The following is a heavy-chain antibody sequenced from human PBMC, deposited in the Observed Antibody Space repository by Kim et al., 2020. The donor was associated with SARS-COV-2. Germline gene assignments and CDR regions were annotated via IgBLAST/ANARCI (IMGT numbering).Heavy chain of an antibody. V-gene: IGHV1-24*01. Sequence: ASVKVSCKVSGYTFTDLSMHWVRQAPGKGLEWMGGFDPEDGETIYAQKFQGRVTMTEDTSTDTAYMELSSLRSEDTAVYYCATSPTIVGAPDEYYYYYGINVWGQGTTVTVSS. CDR2: FDPEDGET. D-gene: IGHD1-26*01. CDR3: ATSPTIVGAPDEYYYYYGINV. CDR1: GYTFTDLS. J-gene: IGHJ6*02.